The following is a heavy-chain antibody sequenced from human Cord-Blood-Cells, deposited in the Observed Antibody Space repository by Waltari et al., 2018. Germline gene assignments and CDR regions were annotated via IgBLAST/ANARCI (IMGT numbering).Heavy chain of an antibody. J-gene: IGHJ4*02. Sequence: EVQLVQSGAEVKKPGESLKISCKGSGYSFTSYWIGWVRQLPGKGLEWMGIIYPGDSETRYSPSFQGQVTISADKSISTAYLQWSSLKASDTAMYYCARHVRWSNHLWGLDYWGQGTLVTVSS. D-gene: IGHD3-16*01. CDR2: IYPGDSET. CDR1: GYSFTSYW. V-gene: IGHV5-51*01. CDR3: ARHVRWSNHLWGLDY.